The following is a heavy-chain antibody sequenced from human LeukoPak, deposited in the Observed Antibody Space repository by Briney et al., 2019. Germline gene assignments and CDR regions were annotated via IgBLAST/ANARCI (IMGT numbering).Heavy chain of an antibody. CDR1: GVSVSSNY. D-gene: IGHD3-22*01. V-gene: IGHV3-53*01. Sequence: GGSLRLSCAASGVSVSSNYMSWVRQAPGKGLEWVSDIYSGGDTYYTDSVKGRFTISRDTSKNTLYLKMKSLIAEDTALYYCATDSQYYDRRGAYDAFEIWGQGKMVTVSS. CDR2: IYSGGDT. J-gene: IGHJ3*02. CDR3: ATDSQYYDRRGAYDAFEI.